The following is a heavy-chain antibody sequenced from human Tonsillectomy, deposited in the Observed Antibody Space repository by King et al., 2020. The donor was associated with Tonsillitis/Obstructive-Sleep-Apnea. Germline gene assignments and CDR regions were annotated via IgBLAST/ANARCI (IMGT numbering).Heavy chain of an antibody. CDR3: ARGDYGPSDY. D-gene: IGHD4-17*01. CDR2: ISYDGSNK. V-gene: IGHV3-30*04. Sequence: VQLVESGGGVVQPGRSLRLSCAASVFTFSSYAMHLVRQAPGKGLEWVAFISYDGSNKYYADSVKGRFTISRDNSKNTLYLQMNSLRAEDTAVYYCARGDYGPSDYWGQGTLVTVSS. CDR1: VFTFSSYA. J-gene: IGHJ4*02.